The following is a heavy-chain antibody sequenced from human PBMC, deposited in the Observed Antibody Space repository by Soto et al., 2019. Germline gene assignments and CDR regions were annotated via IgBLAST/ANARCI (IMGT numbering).Heavy chain of an antibody. V-gene: IGHV3-21*01. CDR2: ISSSSSYI. J-gene: IGHJ6*03. Sequence: EVQLVESGGGLVKPGGSLRLPCAASGFTFSSYSMNWVRQAPGKGLEWVSSISSSSSYIYYADSVKGRFTISRDNAKNSLYLQMNSLRAEDTAVYYCARLESDIVVVPAAHYYYYYYMDVWGKGTTVTVSS. CDR3: ARLESDIVVVPAAHYYYYYYMDV. CDR1: GFTFSSYS. D-gene: IGHD2-2*01.